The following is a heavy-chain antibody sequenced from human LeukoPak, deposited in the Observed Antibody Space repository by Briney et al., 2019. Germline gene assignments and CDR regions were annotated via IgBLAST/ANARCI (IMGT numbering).Heavy chain of an antibody. CDR3: ARGYSSSWYQHGSLYGMDV. V-gene: IGHV1-2*04. CDR1: GYSFTDYY. Sequence: GASVKVSCKSSGYSFTDYYMHWVRQAPGQGLEWMGWINPNSGATNYAQKFQGWVTMTRDTSISTAYMELSRLRSDYTAVYYCARGYSSSWYQHGSLYGMDVWGQGTTVTVSS. D-gene: IGHD6-13*01. CDR2: INPNSGAT. J-gene: IGHJ6*02.